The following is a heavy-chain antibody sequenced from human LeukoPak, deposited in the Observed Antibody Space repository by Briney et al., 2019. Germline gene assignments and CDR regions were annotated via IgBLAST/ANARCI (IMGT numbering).Heavy chain of an antibody. CDR1: GFAFSSYA. Sequence: GGSLRLSCAASGFAFSSYAMSWVRQAPGKGLEWVSAISGSGGSTYYADSVKGRFTISRDNSKNTLYLQMNSLRAEDTAVYYCAKDLVGSSGYYYAPFPFFDYWGQGTLVTVSS. D-gene: IGHD3-22*01. V-gene: IGHV3-23*01. CDR2: ISGSGGST. CDR3: AKDLVGSSGYYYAPFPFFDY. J-gene: IGHJ4*02.